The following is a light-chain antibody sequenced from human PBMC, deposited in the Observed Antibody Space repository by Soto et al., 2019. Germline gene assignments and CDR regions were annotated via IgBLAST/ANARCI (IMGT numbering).Light chain of an antibody. CDR2: GAS. CDR3: QQYGSSGT. J-gene: IGKJ1*01. Sequence: EIVMTQSPATLSVSPGERATLSCRASQSVSGSYLAWYQQKPGXAPXLLIYGASSRATGIPDRFSGSGSGTDFTLTISRLEPEDFAAYYCQQYGSSGTFGQGTKVDI. CDR1: QSVSGSY. V-gene: IGKV3-20*01.